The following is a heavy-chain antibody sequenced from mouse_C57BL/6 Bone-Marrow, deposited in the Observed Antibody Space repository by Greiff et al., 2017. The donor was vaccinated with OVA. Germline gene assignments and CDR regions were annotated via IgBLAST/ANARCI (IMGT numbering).Heavy chain of an antibody. CDR3: TQVRGDYDYDGGAWFAY. CDR2: IDPETGGT. CDR1: GYTFTDYE. V-gene: IGHV1-15*01. J-gene: IGHJ3*01. Sequence: VKLVESGAELVRPGASVTLSCKASGYTFTDYEMHWVKQTPVHGLEWIGAIDPETGGTDYNQKFKGKAILTADKSSSTAYMELRSLTSEDSAVYYCTQVRGDYDYDGGAWFAYWGQGTLVTVSA. D-gene: IGHD2-4*01.